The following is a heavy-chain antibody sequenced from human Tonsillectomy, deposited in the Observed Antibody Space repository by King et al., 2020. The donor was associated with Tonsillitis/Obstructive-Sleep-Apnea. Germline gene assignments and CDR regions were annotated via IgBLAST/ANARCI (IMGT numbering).Heavy chain of an antibody. V-gene: IGHV1-69*12. J-gene: IGHJ5*02. CDR3: AQPTRVPAAIWDWFDP. CDR2: IIPIFGSP. D-gene: IGHD2-2*02. CDR1: GGAFSSFA. Sequence: QLVQSGAEVKKPGSSVKVSCKGSGGAFSSFAFTWVRQAPGQGLEWMGGIIPIFGSPDYAQKFQGRVTITADESTSTAYMELSSLRSEDTAVYSCAQPTRVPAAIWDWFDPWGQGTLVTVSS.